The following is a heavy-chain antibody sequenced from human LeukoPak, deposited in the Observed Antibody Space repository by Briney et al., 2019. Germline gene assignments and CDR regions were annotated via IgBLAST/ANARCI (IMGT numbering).Heavy chain of an antibody. Sequence: SEILSLTCTVSGYSISSGFYWGWIRQPPGKGLEWIGNVYHGGSSYYNPSLKSRVTISVDTSKNQFSLNLYSVTAADTAVYYCARDYGDYGLADYWGQGTLVTVSS. V-gene: IGHV4-38-2*02. D-gene: IGHD4-17*01. J-gene: IGHJ4*02. CDR2: VYHGGSS. CDR3: ARDYGDYGLADY. CDR1: GYSISSGFY.